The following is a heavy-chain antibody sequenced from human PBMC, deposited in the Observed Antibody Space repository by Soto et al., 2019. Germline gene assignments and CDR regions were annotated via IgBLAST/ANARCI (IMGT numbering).Heavy chain of an antibody. CDR1: GYTLTNYH. J-gene: IGHJ4*02. V-gene: IGHV1-46*01. CDR3: VRGAIVMGAASAAFVY. Sequence: ASVKVSCKASGYTLTNYHMHWVLQAPGQGLEWMGIINPNGGSTSYAQQFQGRVTMTRDTSTSTVYMELSGLRSEDTAVYYCVRGAIVMGAASAAFVYWGPGTPVTV. CDR2: INPNGGST. D-gene: IGHD2-15*01.